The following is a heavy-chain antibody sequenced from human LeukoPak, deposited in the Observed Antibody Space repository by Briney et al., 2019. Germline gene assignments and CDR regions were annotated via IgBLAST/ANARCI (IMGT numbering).Heavy chain of an antibody. CDR1: GFTFNNYG. CDR2: IRYDGSNT. J-gene: IGHJ4*02. CDR3: AKDGTSYYYIYY. V-gene: IGHV3-30*02. D-gene: IGHD2/OR15-2a*01. Sequence: PGGSLRLSCAASGFTFNNYGMRWVRQAPGKGLEWLAFIRYDGSNTYYADSVKGRFTASRDDSKNTLYLQMNSLRGDDTAVYYCAKDGTSYYYIYYWGQGTLVTVSS.